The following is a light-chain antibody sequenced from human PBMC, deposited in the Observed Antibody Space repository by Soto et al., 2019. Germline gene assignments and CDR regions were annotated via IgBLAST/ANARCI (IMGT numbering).Light chain of an antibody. CDR2: DAS. CDR3: QQYGSSGT. CDR1: QSVDSN. J-gene: IGKJ1*01. V-gene: IGKV3-20*01. Sequence: EIVMTQSPATLSVSPGEGATLSCRASQSVDSNLAWYQQKPGQTPRLLIYDASNRATGIPDRFSGSGSGTDFTLTISRLEPEDFAVYYCQQYGSSGTFGQGTKVDIK.